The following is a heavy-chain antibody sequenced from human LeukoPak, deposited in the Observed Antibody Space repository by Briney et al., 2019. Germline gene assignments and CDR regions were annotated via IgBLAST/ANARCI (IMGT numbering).Heavy chain of an antibody. D-gene: IGHD6-19*01. V-gene: IGHV4-38-2*01. CDR3: ARVGQLAGTRPA. Sequence: PSETLSLTCAVSGYSISIGYYWGWIRQPPGKGVEWIGSIYHSGSTYYNPSLKSRVTISVDTSKNQFSLKLSSVTAADTAVYYCARVGQLAGTRPAWGQGTLVTVSS. CDR2: IYHSGST. CDR1: GYSISIGYY. J-gene: IGHJ5*02.